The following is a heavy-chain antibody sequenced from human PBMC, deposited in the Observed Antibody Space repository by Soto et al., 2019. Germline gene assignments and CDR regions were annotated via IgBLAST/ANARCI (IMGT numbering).Heavy chain of an antibody. Sequence: GGSLRLSCAASGFTFSSYWMSWVRQAPGKGLEWVANIKQDGSEKYYVDSVKGRFTISRDNAKNSLYLQMNSLRAEDTAVYYCASTGEIRVNWGREYVFDIWGQGTMVTVSS. CDR1: GFTFSSYW. J-gene: IGHJ3*02. V-gene: IGHV3-7*03. CDR3: ASTGEIRVNWGREYVFDI. D-gene: IGHD7-27*01. CDR2: IKQDGSEK.